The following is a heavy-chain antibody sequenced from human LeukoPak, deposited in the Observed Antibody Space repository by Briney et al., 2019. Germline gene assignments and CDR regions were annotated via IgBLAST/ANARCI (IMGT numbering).Heavy chain of an antibody. CDR1: GGSINYDY. CDR2: IHYSGAT. CDR3: ATLRGASTAVFDS. V-gene: IGHV4-59*08. Sequence: SETLSLTCTVSGGSINYDYWSWIRQSPGKRLEWIGYIHYSGATNYSPSLNSRVTISVDTSKNQFSLRLSSVTAADTALYYCATLRGASTAVFDSWGQGTLVTVSS. D-gene: IGHD2-21*02. J-gene: IGHJ4*02.